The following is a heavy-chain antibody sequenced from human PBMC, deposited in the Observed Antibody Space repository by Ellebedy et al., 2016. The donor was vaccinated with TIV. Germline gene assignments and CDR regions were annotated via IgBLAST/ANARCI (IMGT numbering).Heavy chain of an antibody. CDR1: GDSISGYY. J-gene: IGHJ4*02. V-gene: IGHV4-59*01. CDR3: ARSGGWYTPYDY. Sequence: MPSETLSLTCTVSGDSISGYYWSWIRQPPGKGLEWIGYIYSSGSGEYNPSLKSRVTMSVNTSRGQFPLMLTSVTAADTAVYYCARSGGWYTPYDYWGQGTLVTVSS. CDR2: IYSSGSG. D-gene: IGHD6-19*01.